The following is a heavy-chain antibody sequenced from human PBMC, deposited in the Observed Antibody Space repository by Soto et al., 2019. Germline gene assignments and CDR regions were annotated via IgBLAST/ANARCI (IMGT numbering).Heavy chain of an antibody. V-gene: IGHV1-46*01. CDR2: INPSGGST. CDR3: ARDSSSGYNWFDP. D-gene: IGHD6-6*01. CDR1: GYTFTSYY. J-gene: IGHJ5*02. Sequence: ASVKVSCKASGYTFTSYYMHWVRQAPGQGLEWMGMINPSGGSTSYAQKFQGRVTMTWDTSTSTVYMELSSLRSEDTAVYYCARDSSSGYNWFDPWGQGTLVTVSS.